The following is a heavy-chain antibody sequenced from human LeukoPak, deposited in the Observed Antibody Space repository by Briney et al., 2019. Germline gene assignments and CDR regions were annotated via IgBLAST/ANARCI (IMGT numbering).Heavy chain of an antibody. Sequence: SETLSLTCTVSGGSISSYYWSWIRQPPGKGLEWIGYIYYSGSTNYNPSLKSRVTISVDTSKNQFSLKLSSVTAADTAVYYCARHFYGDPSSFDYWGQGTLVTVSS. CDR2: IYYSGST. D-gene: IGHD4-17*01. CDR3: ARHFYGDPSSFDY. J-gene: IGHJ4*02. CDR1: GGSISSYY. V-gene: IGHV4-59*08.